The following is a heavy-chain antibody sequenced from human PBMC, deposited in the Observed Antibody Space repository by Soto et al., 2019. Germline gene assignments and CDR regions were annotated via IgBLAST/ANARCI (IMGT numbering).Heavy chain of an antibody. CDR3: AKDLGFGDDY. V-gene: IGHV3-30*18. Sequence: QVQLVESGGGVVQPGRSLRLSCAASGFTFSSYGMHWVRQAPGKGLEWVAVISYDGSNKYYADSVKGRFTISRDNSKNTLYLQMNSLRAEDTAVYYCAKDLGFGDDYCGQGTLVTVSS. CDR2: ISYDGSNK. CDR1: GFTFSSYG. D-gene: IGHD3-10*01. J-gene: IGHJ4*02.